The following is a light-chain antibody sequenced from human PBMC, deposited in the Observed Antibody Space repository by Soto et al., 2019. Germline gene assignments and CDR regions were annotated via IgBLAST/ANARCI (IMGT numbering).Light chain of an antibody. J-gene: IGKJ1*01. V-gene: IGKV3-20*01. Sequence: EIILTQSPDTLSLSPGERATLFCRASQSVSSSSLAWYQQKPGQAPRLLMYGASSRATGIPDRFSGSGSGTDFTLTIRTLEPEDFAVYYCQQYGSSYTWTFGQGTKVEIK. CDR2: GAS. CDR3: QQYGSSYTWT. CDR1: QSVSSSS.